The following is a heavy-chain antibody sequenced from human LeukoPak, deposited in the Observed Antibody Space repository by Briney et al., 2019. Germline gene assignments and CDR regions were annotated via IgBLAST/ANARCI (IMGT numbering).Heavy chain of an antibody. V-gene: IGHV3-30*02. CDR2: IRYDGSNK. CDR3: AKGSLRVLDVFSNMDV. Sequence: GGSLRLSCAPSGFTFSTYCMHWVRQAPGKGLEWVAFIRYDGSNKYYADSVKGRFTISRDNSKNTLYLQMNSLRAEDTAVYYCAKGSLRVLDVFSNMDVWGKGTTVIVSS. CDR1: GFTFSTYC. J-gene: IGHJ6*03. D-gene: IGHD2-8*02.